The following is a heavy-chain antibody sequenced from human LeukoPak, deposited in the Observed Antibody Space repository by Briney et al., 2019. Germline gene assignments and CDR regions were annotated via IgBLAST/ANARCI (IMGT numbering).Heavy chain of an antibody. J-gene: IGHJ3*02. CDR3: ARQKCTSTSCLTKNAFDI. V-gene: IGHV4-4*09. CDR2: IYTSGRT. Sequence: SETLSLTCTVSGSISSYYWSWIRQPPGKGVEGIGYIYTSGRTKYNPSLKSRVTLPLHTSKNQFSLDLSSVPAADTDVYSCARQKCTSTSCLTKNAFDIWGQGTMVTVSS. D-gene: IGHD2-2*01. CDR1: GSISSYY.